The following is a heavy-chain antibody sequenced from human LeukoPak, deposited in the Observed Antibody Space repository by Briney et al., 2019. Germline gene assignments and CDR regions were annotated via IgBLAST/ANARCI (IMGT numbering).Heavy chain of an antibody. CDR1: GGXFSSYA. J-gene: IGHJ4*02. CDR3: ARDPSSGSYRNY. CDR2: IIPILGIA. Sequence: SVKVSCKASGGXFSSYAISWVRQAPGQGLEWMGRIIPILGIANYAQKFQGRVTITADKSTSTAYMELSSLRSEDTAVYYCARDPSSGSYRNYWGQGTLVTVSS. D-gene: IGHD1-26*01. V-gene: IGHV1-69*04.